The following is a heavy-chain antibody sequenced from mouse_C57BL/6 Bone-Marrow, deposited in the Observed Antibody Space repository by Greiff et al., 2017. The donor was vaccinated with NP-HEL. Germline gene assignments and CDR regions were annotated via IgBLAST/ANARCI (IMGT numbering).Heavy chain of an antibody. CDR2: ISDGGSYT. D-gene: IGHD1-1*01. Sequence: EVQGVESGGGLVKPGGSLKLSCAASGFTFSSYAMSWVRQTPEKRLEWVATISDGGSYTYYPDNVKGRFTISRDNAKNNLYLQMSHLKSEDTAMYYCARDRVIYYYGSSYAWFAYWGQGTLVTVSA. J-gene: IGHJ3*01. V-gene: IGHV5-4*01. CDR1: GFTFSSYA. CDR3: ARDRVIYYYGSSYAWFAY.